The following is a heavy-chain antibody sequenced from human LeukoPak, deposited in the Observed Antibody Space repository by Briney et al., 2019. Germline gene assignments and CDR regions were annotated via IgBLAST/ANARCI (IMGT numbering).Heavy chain of an antibody. J-gene: IGHJ5*02. D-gene: IGHD2-15*01. Sequence: PGGSLRLSCAASGFTFSSYSMNWVRQAPGKGLEWVSYISSSSGSIYYADSVKGRFTISRDTSKNSLYLQMNSLRAEDTAGYYCARAVVVVAATPPRFDPWGQGPLVTVPP. V-gene: IGHV3-48*01. CDR2: ISSSSGSI. CDR3: ARAVVVVAATPPRFDP. CDR1: GFTFSSYS.